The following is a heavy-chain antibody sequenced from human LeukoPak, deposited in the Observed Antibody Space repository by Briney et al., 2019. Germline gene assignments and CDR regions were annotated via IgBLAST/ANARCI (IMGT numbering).Heavy chain of an antibody. Sequence: PGGSLRLSCEASGFTFSNAWMYWVRQAPGKGLEWVGRIKGKTDGGTTDYAAPVKGRFTISRDDSKNTLYLQVNSLKTDDTAVYYCTTDYTHWGQGTLVTVSS. CDR2: IKGKTDGGTT. CDR1: GFTFSNAW. D-gene: IGHD4-11*01. J-gene: IGHJ4*02. CDR3: TTDYTH. V-gene: IGHV3-15*01.